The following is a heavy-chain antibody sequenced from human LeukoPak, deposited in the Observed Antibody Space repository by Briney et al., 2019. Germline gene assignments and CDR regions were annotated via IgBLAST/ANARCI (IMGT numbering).Heavy chain of an antibody. CDR3: ARHGSVRSPLGP. Sequence: SETLSLTCTVSGGSISSYYWSWIRQPPGKGLEWIGYIYATGSTNSNPSLKSRVTISVDTSENQFSLNLRSVTAADTAVYYCARHGSVRSPLGPWGQGTPVTVSS. CDR2: IYATGST. CDR1: GGSISSYY. V-gene: IGHV4-4*09. J-gene: IGHJ5*02. D-gene: IGHD3-10*01.